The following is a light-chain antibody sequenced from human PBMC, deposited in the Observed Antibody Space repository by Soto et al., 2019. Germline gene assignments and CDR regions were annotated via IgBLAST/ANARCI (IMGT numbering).Light chain of an antibody. CDR3: QQYNNWLIT. CDR2: DAS. Sequence: EIVLTQSPAILSMSPGERATLSCRASQSVSSNLAWYQQKPGQAPRLLIFDASTRATGIPARFSGSGSGTEFTLTISSLQSEDFAVYYCQQYNNWLITFGQGTRLEIK. CDR1: QSVSSN. J-gene: IGKJ5*01. V-gene: IGKV3D-15*01.